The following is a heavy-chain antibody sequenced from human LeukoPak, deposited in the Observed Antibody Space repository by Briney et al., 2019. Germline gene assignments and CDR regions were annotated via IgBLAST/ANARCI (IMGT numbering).Heavy chain of an antibody. Sequence: GASVKVSCKASGYTFTSYGISWVRQAPGQGLEWMGWISAYNGNTNYAQKLQGRVTMTTDTSTSTVYMELRSLRSDDTAVFYCAREEVVRGVIYFQHWGQGTLVTVSS. J-gene: IGHJ1*01. CDR2: ISAYNGNT. CDR3: AREEVVRGVIYFQH. V-gene: IGHV1-18*01. D-gene: IGHD3-10*01. CDR1: GYTFTSYG.